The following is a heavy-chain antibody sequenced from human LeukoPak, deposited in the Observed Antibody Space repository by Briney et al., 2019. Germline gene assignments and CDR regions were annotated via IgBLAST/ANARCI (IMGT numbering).Heavy chain of an antibody. J-gene: IGHJ4*02. CDR2: ISSSSSYI. CDR3: ARVGDYYDSSFDY. D-gene: IGHD3-22*01. V-gene: IGHV3-21*01. CDR1: GFTFSSYS. Sequence: GGSLRLSCAASGFTFSSYSMNWVRQAPGKGLEWVSSISSSSSYIYYADSVKGRFTISRDNAKNSLYLQMNSLRAEDTAVYYCARVGDYYDSSFDYWGQGTLVTVSS.